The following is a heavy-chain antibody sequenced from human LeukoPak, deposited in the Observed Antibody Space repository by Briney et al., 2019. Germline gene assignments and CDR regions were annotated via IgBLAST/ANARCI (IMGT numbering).Heavy chain of an antibody. CDR1: GGSFSGYY. CDR2: INHSGNT. Sequence: SETLSLTCAIYGGSFSGYYLTWIRQPPGKGLEWIGEINHSGNTNYNPSLKSRVTISVDTSKNQFSLKLSSVTAADTAFYYCARPKYSSSWYFDYWGQGTLVTVSS. D-gene: IGHD6-13*01. CDR3: ARPKYSSSWYFDY. J-gene: IGHJ4*02. V-gene: IGHV4-34*01.